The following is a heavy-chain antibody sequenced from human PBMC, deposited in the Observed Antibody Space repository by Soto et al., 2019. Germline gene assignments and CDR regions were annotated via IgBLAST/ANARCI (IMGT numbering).Heavy chain of an antibody. CDR3: AIKGCSGGSCSVY. V-gene: IGHV1-18*01. J-gene: IGHJ4*02. D-gene: IGHD2-15*01. CDR1: GYTFTSYG. Sequence: GAPMKGSCKASGYTFTSYGISWGRQGPGQGLEWMGWISAYNGNTNYAQKLQGRVTMTTDTSTSTAYMELRSLRSDDTAMYYCAIKGCSGGSCSVYWGQGTQVTVSS. CDR2: ISAYNGNT.